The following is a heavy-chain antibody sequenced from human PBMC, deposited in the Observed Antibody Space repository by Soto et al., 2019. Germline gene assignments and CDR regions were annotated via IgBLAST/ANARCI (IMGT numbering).Heavy chain of an antibody. V-gene: IGHV1-69*13. CDR2: IIPIFGTA. CDR1: GGTLSSYA. D-gene: IGHD2-8*01. J-gene: IGHJ6*02. Sequence: SVEVSCTDSGGTLSSYAISWVRQDPGQGLEWMGGIIPIFGTANYAQKFQGRVTITADESTSTAYMELSSLRSEDTAVYYCAKWSGYYYYGMDVWGQGTTVTVSS. CDR3: AKWSGYYYYGMDV.